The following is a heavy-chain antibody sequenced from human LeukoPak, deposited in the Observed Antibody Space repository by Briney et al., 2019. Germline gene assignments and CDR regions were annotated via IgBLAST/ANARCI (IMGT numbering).Heavy chain of an antibody. D-gene: IGHD6-19*01. J-gene: IGHJ4*02. Sequence: PGGSLRLSCAASGFTFSNSAMSWVRQAPGKGLEWVSTLSGSGITTYYADSVKGRFTISRDNSKNTLCLQMNSLRAEDTAVYYCAKGIYSSGWSYFDYWGQGTLVTVSS. CDR1: GFTFSNSA. CDR3: AKGIYSSGWSYFDY. CDR2: LSGSGITT. V-gene: IGHV3-23*01.